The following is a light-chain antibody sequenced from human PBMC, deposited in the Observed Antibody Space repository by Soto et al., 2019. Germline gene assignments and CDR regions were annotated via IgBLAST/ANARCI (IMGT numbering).Light chain of an antibody. Sequence: QSVLTQPASVSGSPGQSITISCTGTSSDVGTYDYVSWYQQHPGKAPKLMIYDVSNRPSGISNRFSGSKSGNTASLTISGLQAEDEADYYCSSYTSSNTLWVFGGGTKVTVL. J-gene: IGLJ3*02. CDR1: SSDVGTYDY. CDR2: DVS. CDR3: SSYTSSNTLWV. V-gene: IGLV2-14*01.